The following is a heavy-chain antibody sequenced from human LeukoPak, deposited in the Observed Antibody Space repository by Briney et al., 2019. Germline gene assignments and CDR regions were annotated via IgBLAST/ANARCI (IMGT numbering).Heavy chain of an antibody. Sequence: SETLSLTCTVSGGSISDYYWSWIRQPPGKGLQWIGRIYITGNTMYNPSLESRVRMSIDTSKNQVSLTVKSVTAADTAVYYCARGGTLFTFFDSWGQGTLVTVSS. CDR3: ARGGTLFTFFDS. CDR1: GGSISDYY. J-gene: IGHJ4*02. V-gene: IGHV4-4*07. CDR2: IYITGNT.